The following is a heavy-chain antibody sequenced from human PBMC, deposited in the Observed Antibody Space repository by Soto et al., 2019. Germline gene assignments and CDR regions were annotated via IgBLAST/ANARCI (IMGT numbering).Heavy chain of an antibody. CDR1: GYSFTTSW. J-gene: IGHJ4*02. V-gene: IGHV5-51*01. D-gene: IGHD6-13*01. CDR3: AVPTQQLLVE. CDR2: IYPSDSDI. Sequence: GESLKISCKGSGYSFTTSWIAWVRQMPGKGLEWMGIIYPSDSDIRYSPSFQGQVTISADKSISTAYLQWSSLKASDTAMYYCAVPTQQLLVEWGQGTLVTVSS.